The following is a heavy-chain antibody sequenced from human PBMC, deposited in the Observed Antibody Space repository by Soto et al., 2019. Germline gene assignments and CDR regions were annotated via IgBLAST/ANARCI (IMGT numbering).Heavy chain of an antibody. CDR2: FYWDDDK. Sequence: QITLNESGPTQVKPRQTLTLTCTFSGFSLTTSGVGVGWIRQSPGKAPEWLALFYWDDDKRYSPSLKSRLTITKDTSKNQLVLTMADLDPADTATYYCAHRVLRTVFGLVTTTAIYFDFWGQGTPVAVSS. CDR3: AHRVLRTVFGLVTTTAIYFDF. J-gene: IGHJ4*02. V-gene: IGHV2-5*02. CDR1: GFSLTTSGVG. D-gene: IGHD3-3*01.